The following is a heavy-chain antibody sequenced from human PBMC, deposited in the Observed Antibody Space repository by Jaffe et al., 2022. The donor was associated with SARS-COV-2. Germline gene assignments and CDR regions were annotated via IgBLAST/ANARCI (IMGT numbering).Heavy chain of an antibody. V-gene: IGHV3-30-3*01. CDR2: ISYDGSNK. D-gene: IGHD3-3*02. J-gene: IGHJ5*02. CDR3: ARAPGPIFGVVTRNWFDP. Sequence: QVQLVESGGGVVQPGRSLRLSCAASGFTFSSYAMHWVRQAPGKGLEWVAVISYDGSNKYYADSVKGRFTISRDNSKNTLYLQMNSLRAEDTAVYYCARAPGPIFGVVTRNWFDPWGQGTLVTVSS. CDR1: GFTFSSYA.